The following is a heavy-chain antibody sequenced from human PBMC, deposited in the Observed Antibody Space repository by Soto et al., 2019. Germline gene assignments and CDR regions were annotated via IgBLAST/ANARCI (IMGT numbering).Heavy chain of an antibody. D-gene: IGHD4-17*01. Sequence: ASETLSLTCTFSGDSVTSHYLTWIRQPPGKGLEWIGNIYYSEYTYYNPSLKSRLTLSIDTSKNQFSLRLTSVTAADTAVYYCATHPPYGPLDHWGQGTLVTVSS. J-gene: IGHJ4*02. CDR1: GDSVTSHY. CDR2: IYYSEYT. CDR3: ATHPPYGPLDH. V-gene: IGHV4-59*04.